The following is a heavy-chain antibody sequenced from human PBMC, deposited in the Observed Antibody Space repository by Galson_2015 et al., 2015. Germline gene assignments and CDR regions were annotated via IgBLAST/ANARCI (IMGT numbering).Heavy chain of an antibody. CDR1: GVTFSSHA. D-gene: IGHD3-10*01. CDR2: ISGSGCNT. Sequence: SLRLSCAASGVTFSSHAMSWVRQAPGRGLEWVSTISGSGCNTYYTDSVKGRFTVSRDNSKNTQYLQMNSLRAEDTAVYYCARASPVIRGIIDYWGQGTLVTVSS. J-gene: IGHJ4*02. V-gene: IGHV3-23*01. CDR3: ARASPVIRGIIDY.